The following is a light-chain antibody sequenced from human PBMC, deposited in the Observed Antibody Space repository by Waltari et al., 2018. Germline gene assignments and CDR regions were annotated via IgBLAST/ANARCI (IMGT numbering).Light chain of an antibody. Sequence: AIRMTQSPSSLSASTGDRVTITCRASQGISSYLAWYQRKPGKAPKLLIYAASTLQSGVPSRFSGSGCGTDFTLTISCLQAEDFATYYCQQYYSYPQDFGGGTKVEIK. CDR1: QGISSY. J-gene: IGKJ4*01. CDR3: QQYYSYPQD. V-gene: IGKV1-8*01. CDR2: AAS.